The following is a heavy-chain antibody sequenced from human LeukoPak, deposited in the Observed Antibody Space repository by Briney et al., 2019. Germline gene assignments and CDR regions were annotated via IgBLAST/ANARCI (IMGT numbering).Heavy chain of an antibody. Sequence: ASVKVSCKATGHTSTTFLMEWLRQAPGQRLEWMGWINVGSGDTMYSQKFQDRVTLTRDTSANTVYMEVSSLRSEDTAVYYCAILGDGWFGDFDYWGQGTLVTVS. V-gene: IGHV1-3*01. CDR2: INVGSGDT. CDR3: AILGDGWFGDFDY. CDR1: GHTSTTFL. J-gene: IGHJ4*02. D-gene: IGHD3-10*01.